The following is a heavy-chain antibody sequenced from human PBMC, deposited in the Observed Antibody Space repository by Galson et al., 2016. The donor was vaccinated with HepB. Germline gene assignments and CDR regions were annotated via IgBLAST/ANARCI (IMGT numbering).Heavy chain of an antibody. J-gene: IGHJ2*01. D-gene: IGHD5/OR15-5a*01. CDR2: IWYDGGNK. V-gene: IGHV3-33*01. CDR1: GFTFRTYG. Sequence: SLRLSCAASGFTFRTYGMHWVRQAPGKGLEWVAAIWYDGGNKYCAESVTGRFTISRDNSKNTLFLQMLRLRFEDTAVYYCARDVSPYWYLDLWGRGTLVTVSS. CDR3: ARDVSPYWYLDL.